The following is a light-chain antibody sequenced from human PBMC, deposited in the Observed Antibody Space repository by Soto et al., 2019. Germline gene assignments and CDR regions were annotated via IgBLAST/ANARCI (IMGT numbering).Light chain of an antibody. J-gene: IGKJ1*01. CDR1: QSLSGW. V-gene: IGKV1-5*03. CDR3: QQYNSSPT. CDR2: KAS. Sequence: DIQMTQSPSTLSASVGDRVTITCRASQSLSGWLAWYQQKPGKGPKLLIYKASILESGVPSRFSGSGSGTEFTLTISSLQPDDFATYYCQQYNSSPTFGQGTKVEIK.